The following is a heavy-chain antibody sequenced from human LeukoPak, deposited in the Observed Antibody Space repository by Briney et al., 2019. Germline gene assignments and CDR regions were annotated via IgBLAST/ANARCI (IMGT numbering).Heavy chain of an antibody. CDR3: ARVDEMATIY. J-gene: IGHJ4*02. Sequence: SETLSLTCTVSGGSISSGGYYWSWIRQHPGKGLEWIGYIYYSGSTYYNPSLKSRVTISVDTSKDQFSLKLSSVTAADTAVYYCARVDEMATIYWGQGTLVTVSS. D-gene: IGHD5-24*01. V-gene: IGHV4-31*03. CDR1: GGSISSGGYY. CDR2: IYYSGST.